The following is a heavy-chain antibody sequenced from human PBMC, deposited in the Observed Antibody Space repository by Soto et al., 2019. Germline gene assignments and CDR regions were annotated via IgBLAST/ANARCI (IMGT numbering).Heavy chain of an antibody. Sequence: PGGSLRLSCAASGFPFDDYTRHWVRPAPGKGLEWVSLISWDGGSTYYADSVKGRFTISRDNSKNSLYLQMNSLRTEDTALYYCAKGYYDFWSGYSLAPMDVWGQGTTVTVSS. J-gene: IGHJ6*02. CDR3: AKGYYDFWSGYSLAPMDV. CDR1: GFPFDDYT. CDR2: ISWDGGST. D-gene: IGHD3-3*01. V-gene: IGHV3-43*01.